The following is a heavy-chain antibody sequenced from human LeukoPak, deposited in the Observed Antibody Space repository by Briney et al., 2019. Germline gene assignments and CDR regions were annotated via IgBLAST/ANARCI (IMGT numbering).Heavy chain of an antibody. D-gene: IGHD6-25*01. Sequence: SETLSLTCAVYGGSFSGYYWSWIRQPPGKGLEWIGEINHSGSTNYNPSLKSRVTISVDTSKNQFSLKLSSVTAADTAVYYCARVKFSANWFDPWGQGTLVTVSS. V-gene: IGHV4-34*01. CDR2: INHSGST. J-gene: IGHJ5*02. CDR1: GGSFSGYY. CDR3: ARVKFSANWFDP.